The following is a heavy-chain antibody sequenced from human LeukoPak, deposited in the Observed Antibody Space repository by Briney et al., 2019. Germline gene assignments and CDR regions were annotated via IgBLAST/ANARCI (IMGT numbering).Heavy chain of an antibody. D-gene: IGHD2-15*01. V-gene: IGHV4-59*11. CDR3: AREVVVAATFGNWFDP. J-gene: IGHJ5*02. Sequence: SETLSLTCTVSGGFISSHYWSWIRQPPGKGLEWIGDIYYSGSTNYNPSLKSRVTISVGTSKNQFSLKLTSVTAADTAVYYCAREVVVAATFGNWFDPWGQGTLDTVSS. CDR2: IYYSGST. CDR1: GGFISSHY.